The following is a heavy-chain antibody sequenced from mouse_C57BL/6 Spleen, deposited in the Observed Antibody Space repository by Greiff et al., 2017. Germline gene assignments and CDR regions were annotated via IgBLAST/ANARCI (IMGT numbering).Heavy chain of an antibody. Sequence: QVQLQQPGAELVMPGASVKLSCKASGYTFTSYWMHWVKQRPGQGLEWIGEIDPSDSYTNYNQKFKGKSTLTVDKSSSTAYMQLSSLTSEDSAVYYCAREGYYGRDYWGQGTTLTVSS. CDR2: IDPSDSYT. J-gene: IGHJ2*01. CDR3: AREGYYGRDY. CDR1: GYTFTSYW. V-gene: IGHV1-69*01. D-gene: IGHD1-2*01.